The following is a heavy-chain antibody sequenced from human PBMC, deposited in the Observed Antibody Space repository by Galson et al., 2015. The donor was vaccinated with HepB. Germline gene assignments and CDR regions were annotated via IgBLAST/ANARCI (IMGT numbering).Heavy chain of an antibody. CDR1: GFTFDNYA. CDR2: INWSGGST. J-gene: IGHJ5*02. CDR3: AKGFGTMIVVIDDYAT. D-gene: IGHD3-22*01. V-gene: IGHV3-23*01. Sequence: SLRLSCAASGFTFDNYAMSWVRQAPGKGLEWVSAINWSGGSTCYADSVKGRFTISRDNSKNTLYLQMNSLRAEDTALYYCAKGFGTMIVVIDDYATWGQGTLVTVSS.